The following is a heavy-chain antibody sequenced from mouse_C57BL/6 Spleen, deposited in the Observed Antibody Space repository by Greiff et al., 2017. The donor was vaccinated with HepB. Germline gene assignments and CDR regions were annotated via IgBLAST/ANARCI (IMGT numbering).Heavy chain of an antibody. CDR1: GYTFTDYY. D-gene: IGHD1-1*01. V-gene: IGHV1-26*01. Sequence: VQLQQSGPELVKPGASVKISCKASGYTFTDYYMNWVKQSHGKSLEWIGDINPNNGGTSYNQKFKGKATLTVDKSSSTAYMELRSLTSEDSAVYYCARCLYYYGTQGAMDYWGQGTSVTVSS. J-gene: IGHJ4*01. CDR2: INPNNGGT. CDR3: ARCLYYYGTQGAMDY.